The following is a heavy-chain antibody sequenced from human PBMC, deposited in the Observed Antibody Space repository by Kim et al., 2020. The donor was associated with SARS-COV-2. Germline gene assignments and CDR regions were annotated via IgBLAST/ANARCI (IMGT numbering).Heavy chain of an antibody. V-gene: IGHV1-8*01. CDR1: GYTFTSYD. CDR2: MNPNSGNT. J-gene: IGHJ4*02. Sequence: ASVKVSCKASGYTFTSYDINWVRQATGQGLEWMGWMNPNSGNTGYAQMFQGRVSMTRNTSISTAYMELSSLRSEDTAVYYCARASPREYYYGSGSYYNVDYWGQGTLVTVSS. D-gene: IGHD3-10*01. CDR3: ARASPREYYYGSGSYYNVDY.